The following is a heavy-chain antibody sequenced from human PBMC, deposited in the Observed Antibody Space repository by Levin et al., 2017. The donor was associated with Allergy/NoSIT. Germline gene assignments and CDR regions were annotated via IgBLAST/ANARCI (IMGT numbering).Heavy chain of an antibody. D-gene: IGHD3-22*01. CDR2: ISYDGSNK. V-gene: IGHV3-30*18. CDR1: GFTFSSYG. J-gene: IGHJ6*02. Sequence: GESLKISCAASGFTFSSYGMHWVRQAPGKGLEWVAVISYDGSNKYYADSVKGRFTISRDNSKNTLYLQMNSLRAEDTAVYYCAKDQTYYYDSSGYYSPYYYYGMDVWGQGTTVTVSS. CDR3: AKDQTYYYDSSGYYSPYYYYGMDV.